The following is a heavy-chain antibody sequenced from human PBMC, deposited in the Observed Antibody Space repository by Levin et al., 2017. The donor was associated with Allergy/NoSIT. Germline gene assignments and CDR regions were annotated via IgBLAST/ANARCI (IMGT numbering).Heavy chain of an antibody. J-gene: IGHJ4*02. CDR3: ARAKADTNTWYSLDY. CDR1: GFTFSSYT. CDR2: ISLDGSNK. V-gene: IGHV3-30-3*01. D-gene: IGHD6-13*01. Sequence: QPGESLKISCAASGFTFSSYTLHWVRQAPGRGLEWVAVISLDGSNKYYADSVKGRFTISRDYSKNTLYLQMNTLRAEDTAVYYCARAKADTNTWYSLDYWGQGTLVTVSS.